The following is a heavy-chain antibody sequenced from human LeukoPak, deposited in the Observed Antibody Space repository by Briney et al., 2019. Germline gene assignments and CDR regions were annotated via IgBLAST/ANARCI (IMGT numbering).Heavy chain of an antibody. Sequence: ASVKVSCKASGYSLTNYFMHWVRQAPGQGLEWMGGIIPIFGTADYAQKFQGRLTITADKSTSTAYMELSSLRSEDTAIYYCASATLRCSGGSCYEMDVWGKGTTVTVSS. CDR1: GYSLTNYF. V-gene: IGHV1-69*06. D-gene: IGHD2-15*01. CDR3: ASATLRCSGGSCYEMDV. CDR2: IIPIFGTA. J-gene: IGHJ6*04.